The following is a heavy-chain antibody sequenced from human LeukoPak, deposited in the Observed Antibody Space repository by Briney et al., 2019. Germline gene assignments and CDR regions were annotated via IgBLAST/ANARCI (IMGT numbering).Heavy chain of an antibody. V-gene: IGHV4-38-2*01. D-gene: IGHD3-22*01. J-gene: IGHJ3*02. CDR1: GYSISSDSY. Sequence: SETLSLTCAVSGYSISSDSYWGWIRQPPGKGLEWIGSIHHSGRTYYIPSLKSRLTISVDTSKNQFSLKMSFVTAADTAVYYCARPSSGYYWDFDMWGQGTMVTVSS. CDR2: IHHSGRT. CDR3: ARPSSGYYWDFDM.